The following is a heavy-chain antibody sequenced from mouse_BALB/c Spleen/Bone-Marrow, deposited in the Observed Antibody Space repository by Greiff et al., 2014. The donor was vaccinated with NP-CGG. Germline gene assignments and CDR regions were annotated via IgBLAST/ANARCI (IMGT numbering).Heavy chain of an antibody. D-gene: IGHD2-14*01. V-gene: IGHV2-6-2*01. CDR1: GFSLTSYG. J-gene: IGHJ4*01. Sequence: VQVVESGPDLVAPSQSLSITCTVSGFSLTSYGVHWVRQPPGKGLEWLVVIWSDGSTTYNSALKSRLSISKDNSKSQVFLKMNSLQTDDTAMYYCARHKRYDGAMDYWGQGTSVTVSS. CDR3: ARHKRYDGAMDY. CDR2: IWSDGST.